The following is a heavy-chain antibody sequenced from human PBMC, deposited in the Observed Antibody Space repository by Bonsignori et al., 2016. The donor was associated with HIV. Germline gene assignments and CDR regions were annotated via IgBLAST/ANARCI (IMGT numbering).Heavy chain of an antibody. Sequence: QVQLQQWGAGLLKPSETLSLTCAVYGGSFSAYYWSWIRQPPGKGLEWIGEINHSGGTNYNPSLKSRVTMSVDTSKNQFSPKLSSVTAADTAVYYCARTHTLLMIFGLRENYMDVWGQGTTVTVSS. CDR1: GGSFSAYY. J-gene: IGHJ6*03. D-gene: IGHD3/OR15-3a*01. CDR3: ARTHTLLMIFGLRENYMDV. CDR2: INHSGGT. V-gene: IGHV4-34*02.